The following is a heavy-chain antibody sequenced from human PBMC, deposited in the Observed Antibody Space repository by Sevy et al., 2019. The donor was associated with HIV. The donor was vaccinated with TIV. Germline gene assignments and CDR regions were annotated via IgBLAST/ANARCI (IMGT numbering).Heavy chain of an antibody. CDR2: ISYDGSNK. CDR1: GFTFSSYG. D-gene: IGHD3-10*01. V-gene: IGHV3-30*18. CDR3: AKSDGSGSYYSYYYYYGMDV. Sequence: GGSLRLSCAASGFTFSSYGMHWVRPAPGKGLEGVAVISYDGSNKYYADSGKGRFTISRDNSKNKLYLQMNSLRAEDTAMYYCAKSDGSGSYYSYYYYYGMDVWGQGTTVTVSS. J-gene: IGHJ6*02.